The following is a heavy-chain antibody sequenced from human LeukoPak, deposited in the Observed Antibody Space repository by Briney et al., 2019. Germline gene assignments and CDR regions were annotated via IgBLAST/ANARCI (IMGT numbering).Heavy chain of an antibody. CDR1: GFTFSSYA. Sequence: PGGSLRLSCAASGFTFSSYAMNWVRQAPGKGLEWVSTISDRSDKTYYADSVRGRFTISRDNSKNTLFLQMDSLRAEDTAVYYCANPSYGDPLDAFDIWGQGTMVTVSS. CDR2: ISDRSDKT. J-gene: IGHJ3*02. CDR3: ANPSYGDPLDAFDI. V-gene: IGHV3-23*01. D-gene: IGHD4-17*01.